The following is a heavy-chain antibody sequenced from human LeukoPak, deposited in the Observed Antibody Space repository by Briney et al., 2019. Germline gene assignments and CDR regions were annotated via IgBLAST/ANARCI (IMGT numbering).Heavy chain of an antibody. CDR3: ARDSYYGSGRDSHGMDV. V-gene: IGHV3-21*01. CDR1: RFTFSSYS. D-gene: IGHD3-10*01. Sequence: GGSLRLSCAASRFTFSSYSMNWVRQAPGKGLEWVSSISSSSSYIYYADSVKGRFTISRDNAKNSLYLQMNSLRAEDTAVYYCARDSYYGSGRDSHGMDVWGQGTTVTVSS. J-gene: IGHJ6*02. CDR2: ISSSSSYI.